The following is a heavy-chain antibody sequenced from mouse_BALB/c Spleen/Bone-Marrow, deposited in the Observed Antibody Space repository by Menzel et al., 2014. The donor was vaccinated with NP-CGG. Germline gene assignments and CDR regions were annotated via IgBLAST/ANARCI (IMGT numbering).Heavy chain of an antibody. CDR3: AREGRSHLYH. CDR1: GYTFTSYN. CDR2: IYPGNGDT. Sequence: QVQLKESGVELVKPGASMKMSCKASGYTFTSYNLHWIKQTHGQGLEWIGAIYPGNGDTSYNQRFKGKATLTTDKSSNTAYMQLSSLTSEDSTVYYCAREGRSHLYHWGQGSTLTVSS. V-gene: IGHV1-12*01. J-gene: IGHJ2*01.